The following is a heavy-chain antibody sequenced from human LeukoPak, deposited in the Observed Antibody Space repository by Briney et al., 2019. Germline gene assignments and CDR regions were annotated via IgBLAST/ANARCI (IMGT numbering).Heavy chain of an antibody. V-gene: IGHV3-30*02. D-gene: IGHD2-2*02. Sequence: GGSLRLSCAASGFTFSSYGMHWVRQAPGKGLEWVAFIRYDGSNKYYADSVKGRFTISRDNSKNTLYLQMNSLRAEDTAVYYCARDSRRYCSSTSCYTCSGYWGQGTLVTVSS. CDR2: IRYDGSNK. J-gene: IGHJ4*02. CDR1: GFTFSSYG. CDR3: ARDSRRYCSSTSCYTCSGY.